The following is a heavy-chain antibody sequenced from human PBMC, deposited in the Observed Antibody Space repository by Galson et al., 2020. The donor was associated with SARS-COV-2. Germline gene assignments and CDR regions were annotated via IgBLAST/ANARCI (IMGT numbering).Heavy chain of an antibody. D-gene: IGHD3-10*01. CDR3: ARDRVTMVRGVILYYYGMDV. CDR2: IWYDGSNK. J-gene: IGHJ6*02. Sequence: VAVIWYDGSNKYYADSVKGRFTISRDNSKNTLYLQMNSLRAEDTAVYYCARDRVTMVRGVILYYYGMDVWGQGTTVTVSS. V-gene: IGHV3-33*01.